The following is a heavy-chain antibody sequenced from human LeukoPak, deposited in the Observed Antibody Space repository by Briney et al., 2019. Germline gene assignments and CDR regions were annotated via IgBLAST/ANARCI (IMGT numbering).Heavy chain of an antibody. CDR1: GFTFSSYA. V-gene: IGHV3-23*01. Sequence: GGSLRLSCAAPGFTFSSYAMSWVRQAPGKGLEWVSAISGSGGSTYYADSVKGRFTISRDNSKNTLYLQMDSLRAEDTAVYYCAKKNIVVVPAAINWFDPWGQGTLVTVSS. J-gene: IGHJ5*02. CDR3: AKKNIVVVPAAINWFDP. D-gene: IGHD2-2*01. CDR2: ISGSGGST.